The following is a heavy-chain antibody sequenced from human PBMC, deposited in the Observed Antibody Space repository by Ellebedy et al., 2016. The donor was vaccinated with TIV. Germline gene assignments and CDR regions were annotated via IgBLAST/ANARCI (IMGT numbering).Heavy chain of an antibody. Sequence: GESLKISCAASGFTFGSAWMNWVRQTPGKGLEWVGRIKSKRDGGTTEYAAPVKGRFTISRDDSDNMLSLQMNSLKAEDTAVYYCTTGFSTAWHDHCWGQGTLVTVSS. D-gene: IGHD3-3*01. J-gene: IGHJ4*02. CDR3: TTGFSTAWHDHC. V-gene: IGHV3-15*07. CDR2: IKSKRDGGTT. CDR1: GFTFGSAW.